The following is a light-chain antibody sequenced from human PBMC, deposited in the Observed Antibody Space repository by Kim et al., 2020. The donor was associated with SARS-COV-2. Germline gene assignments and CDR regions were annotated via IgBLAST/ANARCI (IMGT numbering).Light chain of an antibody. J-gene: IGKJ2*01. V-gene: IGKV1-33*01. CDR1: QDISNY. CDR3: QQYDNLPPFT. Sequence: DIQMTQSPPSLSASVGDRVTITCQAGQDISNYLNWYQHKPGKAPKLLIYDASNLETGVPSRFSGSGSRTDFTFTISSLQPEDVATYYCQQYDNLPPFTFGQGTKLEI. CDR2: DAS.